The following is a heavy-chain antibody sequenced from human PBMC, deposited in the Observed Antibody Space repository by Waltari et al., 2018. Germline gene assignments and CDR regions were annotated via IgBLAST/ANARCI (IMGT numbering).Heavy chain of an antibody. Sequence: QVQLVESGGGLVKPGGSLRLSCVASGLTFSDYYMSWLRQAPGKGLEWVSYISRSCSTSYDTDYVKGRFTISRDNAKNSLYLQMNSRRAEDTAVYYCARGGQWVANDYWGQGTLVTVSS. CDR3: ARGGQWVANDY. CDR1: GLTFSDYY. V-gene: IGHV3-11*01. CDR2: ISRSCSTS. J-gene: IGHJ4*02. D-gene: IGHD6-19*01.